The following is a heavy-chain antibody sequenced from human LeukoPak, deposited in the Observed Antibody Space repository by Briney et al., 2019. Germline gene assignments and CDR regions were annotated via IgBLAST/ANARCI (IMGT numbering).Heavy chain of an antibody. Sequence: PGGSLKLSCAASGFTFSGSAMRWVRQASGKGLEWVGRIRNKANSYATAYTASVKGRFTISRDDSKNTAYLQMNSLKTEDTAVYYCTRYSSSDNWFDPWGQGTLVTVSS. D-gene: IGHD6-6*01. CDR1: GFTFSGSA. CDR2: IRNKANSYAT. V-gene: IGHV3-73*01. CDR3: TRYSSSDNWFDP. J-gene: IGHJ5*02.